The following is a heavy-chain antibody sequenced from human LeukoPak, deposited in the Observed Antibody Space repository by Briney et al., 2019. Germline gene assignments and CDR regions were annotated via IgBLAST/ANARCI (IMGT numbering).Heavy chain of an antibody. CDR1: GYTFTGYY. D-gene: IGHD2-15*01. CDR3: ASCFGGGGSCYEIDY. CDR2: INPNSGGT. Sequence: ASVKVSCKASGYTFTGYYMHWVRQAPGQGLEWMEWINPNSGGTNYAQKFQGRVTMTRDTPISTAYMELSSLRSDDTAVYYCASCFGGGGSCYEIDYWGQGTLVTVSS. J-gene: IGHJ4*02. V-gene: IGHV1-2*02.